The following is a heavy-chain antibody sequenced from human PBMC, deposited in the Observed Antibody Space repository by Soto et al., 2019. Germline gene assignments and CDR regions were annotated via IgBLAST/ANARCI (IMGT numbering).Heavy chain of an antibody. J-gene: IGHJ6*02. D-gene: IGHD4-17*01. CDR3: ARGGHHDYGDYGLDYYYYGMDV. CDR1: GGTFSSYT. Sequence: QVQLVQSGAEVKKPGSSVKVSCKASGGTFSSYTISWVRQAPGQGLEWMGRIIPILGIANYAQKFQGRVTITADKSTSTAYMELSSLRSEDTAVYYCARGGHHDYGDYGLDYYYYGMDVWGQGTTVTVSS. V-gene: IGHV1-69*02. CDR2: IIPILGIA.